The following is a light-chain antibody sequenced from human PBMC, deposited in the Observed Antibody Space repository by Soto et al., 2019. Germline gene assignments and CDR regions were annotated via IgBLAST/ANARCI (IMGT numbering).Light chain of an antibody. CDR3: QQYKNWPPLT. V-gene: IGKV3-15*01. J-gene: IGKJ4*01. Sequence: EIVMTQSPATLSVSPGETATLSCRASQSVTYNLAWYQQKPGQGPRLLIYGAFTRATGIPARFSGSGSGTELTLTISSLQSEDFAVYYCQQYKNWPPLTCGGGTKVEIK. CDR1: QSVTYN. CDR2: GAF.